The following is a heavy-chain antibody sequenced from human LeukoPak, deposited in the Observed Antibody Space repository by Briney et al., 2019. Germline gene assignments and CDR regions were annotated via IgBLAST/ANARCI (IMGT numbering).Heavy chain of an antibody. V-gene: IGHV3-15*01. CDR1: GFTFSSYW. CDR2: IKSKTDGGTT. Sequence: GGSLRLSCAASGFTFSSYWMSWVRQAPGKGLEWVGRIKSKTDGGTTDYAAPVKGRFTISRDDSKNTLYLQMNSLKTEDTAVYYCTTEEEAGPLFDYWGQGTLVTVSS. J-gene: IGHJ4*02. CDR3: TTEEEAGPLFDY.